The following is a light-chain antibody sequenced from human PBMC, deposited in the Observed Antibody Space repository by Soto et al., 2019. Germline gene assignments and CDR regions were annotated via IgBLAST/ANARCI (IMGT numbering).Light chain of an antibody. CDR3: QLYDNRLFT. Sequence: DIQMTQSPSSLSASVGDVVTITCQASQGITKFLNWYQQKPGKAPKLLIYDVSNLETGVPSRFSGSGSGTDFTFTISGLQPEDIATYYCQLYDNRLFTFGPGTKVDVK. CDR1: QGITKF. CDR2: DVS. V-gene: IGKV1-33*01. J-gene: IGKJ3*01.